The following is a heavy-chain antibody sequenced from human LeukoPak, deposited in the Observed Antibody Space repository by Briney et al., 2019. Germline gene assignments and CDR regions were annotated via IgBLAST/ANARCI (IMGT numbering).Heavy chain of an antibody. CDR2: IGGSGSYT. D-gene: IGHD1-26*01. CDR1: GFTFSDYY. V-gene: IGHV3-11*03. Sequence: GGSLRLSCAASGFTFSDYYMSWIRQAPGKGLEWVSYIGGSGSYTDYADSVKGRFTISRDNAKNSLYLQMNSLRAEDTAVYYCAKGTVGATNVGDYFDYWGQGTLVTVSS. CDR3: AKGTVGATNVGDYFDY. J-gene: IGHJ4*02.